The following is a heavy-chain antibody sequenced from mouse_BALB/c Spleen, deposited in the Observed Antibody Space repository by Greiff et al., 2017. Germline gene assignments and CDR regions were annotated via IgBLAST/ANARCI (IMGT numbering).Heavy chain of an antibody. Sequence: VQLQQSGPELVKPGASVKMSCKASGYTFTSYYIHWVKQRPGQGLEWIGWIYPGDGSTKYNEKFKGKTTLTADKSSSTAYMLLSSLTSEDSAIYFCARPDYDGGYFDYWGQGTTLTVSS. D-gene: IGHD2-4*01. V-gene: IGHV1S56*01. CDR1: GYTFTSYY. J-gene: IGHJ2*01. CDR3: ARPDYDGGYFDY. CDR2: IYPGDGST.